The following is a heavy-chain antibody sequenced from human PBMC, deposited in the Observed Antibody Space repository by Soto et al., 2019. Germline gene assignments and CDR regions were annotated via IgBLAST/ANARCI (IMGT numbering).Heavy chain of an antibody. CDR3: ARLTPGYSSGWFIDY. CDR1: GGSISSGDYY. Sequence: QVQLQESGPGLVKPSQTLSLTCTVSGGSISSGDYYWSWIRQPPEKGLEWIGYIYYSGRTYYNPSLKCRVTISVDTSKNQFSMQLSSVTAADTAVYYCARLTPGYSSGWFIDYWGQGTLVTVSS. D-gene: IGHD6-19*01. CDR2: IYYSGRT. V-gene: IGHV4-30-4*01. J-gene: IGHJ4*02.